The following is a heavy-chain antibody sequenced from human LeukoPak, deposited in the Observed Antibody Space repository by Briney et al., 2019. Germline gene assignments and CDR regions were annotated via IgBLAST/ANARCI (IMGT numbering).Heavy chain of an antibody. V-gene: IGHV3-30*04. D-gene: IGHD3-22*01. Sequence: GKSLRLSCAASGFPFKSHAMHWVRQAPGRGLEWVSIISFDGNHKYFADSVKGRFTITRDSAKNTLYLQMNSLRAEDTAEYFCASEPGGYYDSSGFLDYWGQGTVVTVSS. CDR3: ASEPGGYYDSSGFLDY. J-gene: IGHJ4*02. CDR1: GFPFKSHA. CDR2: ISFDGNHK.